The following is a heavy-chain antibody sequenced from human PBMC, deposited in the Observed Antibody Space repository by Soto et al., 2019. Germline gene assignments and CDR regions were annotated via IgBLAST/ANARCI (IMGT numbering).Heavy chain of an antibody. CDR2: IIPIFGTA. CDR3: ARTKYYRRWGDAFDI. J-gene: IGHJ3*02. CDR1: GGTFSSYA. V-gene: IGHV1-69*13. Sequence: GASVKVSCKASGGTFSSYAISWVRQAPGQGLEWMGGIIPIFGTANYAQKFQGRVTITADESTSTAYMELSSLRSEDTAVYYCARTKYYRRWGDAFDIWGQGTMVTVSS. D-gene: IGHD3-10*01.